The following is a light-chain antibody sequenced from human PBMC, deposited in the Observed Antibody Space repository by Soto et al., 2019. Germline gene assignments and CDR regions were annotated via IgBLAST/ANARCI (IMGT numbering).Light chain of an antibody. J-gene: IGLJ2*01. CDR1: SSDVGAYSY. CDR3: CSYAGTYTLV. Sequence: QSALTQPRSVSGSPGQSVTISCTGTSSDVGAYSYVSWYQQHPGKAPKLIIYDVSKRPSGVPDRFSGSKSGNTASLTISGLQAEDEADYSCCSYAGTYTLVFGGGTKVTVL. V-gene: IGLV2-11*01. CDR2: DVS.